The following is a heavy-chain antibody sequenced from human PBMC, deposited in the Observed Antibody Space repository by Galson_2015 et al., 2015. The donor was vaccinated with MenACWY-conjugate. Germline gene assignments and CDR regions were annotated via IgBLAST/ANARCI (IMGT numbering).Heavy chain of an antibody. V-gene: IGHV5-51*01. D-gene: IGHD4-23*01. CDR2: IYPGDSDT. J-gene: IGHJ2*01. Sequence: QSGAEVKKPGESLKISCKGSGYSFTTYWIGWVRQMPGKGLEWMGIIYPGDSDTRYSPSFQGQVTISADESISTAYLQWSSLKASDTAMYYCARPYGGLGRNWYFDLWGRGTLVTVSS. CDR1: GYSFTTYW. CDR3: ARPYGGLGRNWYFDL.